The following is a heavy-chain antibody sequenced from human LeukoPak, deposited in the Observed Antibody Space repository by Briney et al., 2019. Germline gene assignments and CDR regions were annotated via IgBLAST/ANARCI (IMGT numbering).Heavy chain of an antibody. D-gene: IGHD3-22*01. V-gene: IGHV1-8*02. CDR3: ARMYYYDSSGDNWFDP. Sequence: ASVKASCKASGYTFTNYDINWVRQATGQGLEWMGWMNPNSGNTGYAQKFQGRVTMTRNTSISTAYMELSSLRSEDTAVYYCARMYYYDSSGDNWFDPWGQGTLVTVSS. J-gene: IGHJ5*02. CDR1: GYTFTNYD. CDR2: MNPNSGNT.